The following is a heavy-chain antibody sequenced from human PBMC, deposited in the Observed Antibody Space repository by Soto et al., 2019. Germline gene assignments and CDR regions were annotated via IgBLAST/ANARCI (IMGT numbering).Heavy chain of an antibody. CDR1: GGSISSSSYY. V-gene: IGHV4-39*01. CDR3: ARADYYSSPSGWFDP. D-gene: IGHD6-13*01. CDR2: IYYSGST. J-gene: IGHJ5*02. Sequence: SETLSLTCTVSGGSISSSSYYWGWIRQPPGKGPEWIGSIYYSGSTYYNPSLKSRVTISVDTSKNQFSLKLSSVTAADTAVYYCARADYYSSPSGWFDPWGQGTLVTVSS.